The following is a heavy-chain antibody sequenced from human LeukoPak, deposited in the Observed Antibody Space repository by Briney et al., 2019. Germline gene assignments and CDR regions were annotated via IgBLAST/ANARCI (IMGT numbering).Heavy chain of an antibody. CDR3: VKEARYISGRYSD. CDR2: ISNNGYNT. Sequence: GGSLRLSCSASVFTFGSCAMHWVRQAPGKGLEYVSAISNNGYNTYYADSVKGRFTISRDNSKNTLYLQMSSLRAEDTAVYYCVKEARYISGRYSDWGRGTLVTVSS. D-gene: IGHD6-19*01. V-gene: IGHV3-64D*06. J-gene: IGHJ4*02. CDR1: VFTFGSCA.